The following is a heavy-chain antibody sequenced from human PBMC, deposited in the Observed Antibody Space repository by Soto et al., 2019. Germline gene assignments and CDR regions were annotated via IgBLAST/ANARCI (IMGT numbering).Heavy chain of an antibody. CDR3: ARGSYDFWSGYYGRGNWFDP. V-gene: IGHV4-59*01. CDR1: GGSISSYY. D-gene: IGHD3-3*01. Sequence: PSETLSLTCTVSGGSISSYYWSWIRQPPGKGLEWIGYIYYSGSTNYNPSLKSRVTISVDTSKNQFSLKLSSVTAADTAVYYCARGSYDFWSGYYGRGNWFDPWGQGTLVTVSS. CDR2: IYYSGST. J-gene: IGHJ5*02.